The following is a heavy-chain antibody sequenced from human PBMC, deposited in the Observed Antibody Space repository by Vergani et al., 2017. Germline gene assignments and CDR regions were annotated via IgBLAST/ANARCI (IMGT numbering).Heavy chain of an antibody. V-gene: IGHV3-9*01. CDR2: ISWNSGSI. Sequence: EVQLVESGGGLVQPGRSLRLSCAASGFTFDDYAMHWVRQAPGKGMEWVSGISWNSGSIGYADSMKGRFTISRDNAKNSLYLQMNSLRAEDTALYYCANQDITDGWGQGTLVTVSS. J-gene: IGHJ4*02. CDR1: GFTFDDYA. CDR3: ANQDITDG. D-gene: IGHD2-15*01.